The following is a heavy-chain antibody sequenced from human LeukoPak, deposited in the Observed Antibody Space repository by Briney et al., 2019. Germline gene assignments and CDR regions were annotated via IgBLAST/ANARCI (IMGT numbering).Heavy chain of an antibody. D-gene: IGHD3-10*01. V-gene: IGHV3-48*03. Sequence: PGGPLRLSCAASGFTFSSYEMNCVRHAPGKGLEWVSYISSSGSTIYYGDSVKRGFTISRQIAKNSLYLQMNSLRAEDTAVYYCARLGFGDSFFDYWGQGTLVTVSS. CDR1: GFTFSSYE. J-gene: IGHJ4*02. CDR2: ISSSGSTI. CDR3: ARLGFGDSFFDY.